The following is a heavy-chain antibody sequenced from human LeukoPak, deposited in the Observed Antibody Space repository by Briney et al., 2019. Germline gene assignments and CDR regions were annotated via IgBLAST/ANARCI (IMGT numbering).Heavy chain of an antibody. Sequence: SVKVSCKASGGTFSSYAISWVRQAPGQGLEWMGGIIPIFGTANYAQKFQGRVTITTDESTSTAYMELSSLRSEDTAVYYCARTLAGKYCGGDCYITLDYWGQGTLVTVSS. CDR2: IIPIFGTA. CDR3: ARTLAGKYCGGDCYITLDY. J-gene: IGHJ4*02. D-gene: IGHD2-21*02. CDR1: GGTFSSYA. V-gene: IGHV1-69*05.